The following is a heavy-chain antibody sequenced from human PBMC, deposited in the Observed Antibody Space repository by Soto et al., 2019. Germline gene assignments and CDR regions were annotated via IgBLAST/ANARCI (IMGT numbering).Heavy chain of an antibody. Sequence: PVGSLRLSCAASGFTFSSRSMNWIRQAPGKGLEWVSFISSSTYIYYADSVKGRFTISRDNAKNSLYLQMNSLRAEDTSVYYCARDLWDSGGSKAFDIWGQGTMVTVSS. D-gene: IGHD3-22*01. CDR2: ISSSTYI. V-gene: IGHV3-21*01. CDR3: ARDLWDSGGSKAFDI. CDR1: GFTFSSRS. J-gene: IGHJ3*02.